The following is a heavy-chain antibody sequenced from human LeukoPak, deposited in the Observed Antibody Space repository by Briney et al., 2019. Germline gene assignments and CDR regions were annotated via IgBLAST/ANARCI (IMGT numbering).Heavy chain of an antibody. CDR2: IYYSGST. CDR3: ASRSNSGSYYSPFDY. Sequence: SETLSLTCTVSGGSISSYYWSWIRQPPGKGLEWIGSIYYSGSTYYNPSLKSRVTISVDTSKNQFSLKLSSVTAADTAVYYCASRSNSGSYYSPFDYWGQGTLVTVSS. CDR1: GGSISSYY. J-gene: IGHJ4*02. D-gene: IGHD1-26*01. V-gene: IGHV4-59*05.